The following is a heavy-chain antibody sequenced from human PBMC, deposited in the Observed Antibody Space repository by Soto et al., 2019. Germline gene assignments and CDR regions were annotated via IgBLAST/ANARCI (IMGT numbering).Heavy chain of an antibody. J-gene: IGHJ5*02. Sequence: QVQLVQSGAEVKKPGALVKVSCKASGYTFTSYGISWVRQAPGQGLEWMGWISAYNGNTNYAQKLQGRVTMTTDTSTSTAYMELRSLRSDDTAVYYCARDQQSVVPAATDDNWFDPWGQGTLVTVSS. CDR2: ISAYNGNT. D-gene: IGHD2-2*01. V-gene: IGHV1-18*01. CDR1: GYTFTSYG. CDR3: ARDQQSVVPAATDDNWFDP.